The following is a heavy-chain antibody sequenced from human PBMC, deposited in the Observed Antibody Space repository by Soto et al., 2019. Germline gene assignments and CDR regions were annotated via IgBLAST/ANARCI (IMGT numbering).Heavy chain of an antibody. CDR3: ASWDSSGYYFDY. CDR1: GFTVSSNY. J-gene: IGHJ4*02. D-gene: IGHD3-22*01. CDR2: IYSGGST. V-gene: IGHV3-53*02. Sequence: EVQLVETGGGLIQPGGSLRLSCAASGFTVSSNYMSWVRQAPGKGVEWVSVIYSGGSTYYADSVKGRFTISRDNSKNTLYLQMNSLRAEDTAVYYCASWDSSGYYFDYWGQGTLVTVAS.